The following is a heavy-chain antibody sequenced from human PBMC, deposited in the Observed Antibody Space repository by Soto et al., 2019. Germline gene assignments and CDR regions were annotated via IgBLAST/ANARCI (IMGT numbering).Heavy chain of an antibody. CDR1: GFTFSNNG. CDR3: AMALYGGSSRFDY. J-gene: IGHJ4*02. Sequence: QVQLFESWGGVVQPGRSLRLSCVASGFTFSNNGIHWVRQAPGKGLEWVAVISSDASKKYYADSVKGRFTISRDNSKNTLYLQMNSLRAEDTAVYYCAMALYGGSSRFDYWGQGTLVTVSS. V-gene: IGHV3-30*03. D-gene: IGHD2-15*01. CDR2: ISSDASKK.